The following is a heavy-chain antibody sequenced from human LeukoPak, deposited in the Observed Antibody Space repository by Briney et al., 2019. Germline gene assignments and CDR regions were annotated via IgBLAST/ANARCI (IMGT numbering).Heavy chain of an antibody. CDR3: ARHEAAIIGNTNLGGNWFDP. CDR2: IYYSGST. Sequence: PSETLSLTCTVSGGSISSSSYYWAWIRQPPGKGLEWIGSIYYSGSTYYNPSLKSRVTISVDTSKNQFSLKLSSVTAADTAVYYCARHEAAIIGNTNLGGNWFDPWGQGTLVTVSS. CDR1: GGSISSSSYY. D-gene: IGHD1-7*01. V-gene: IGHV4-39*01. J-gene: IGHJ5*02.